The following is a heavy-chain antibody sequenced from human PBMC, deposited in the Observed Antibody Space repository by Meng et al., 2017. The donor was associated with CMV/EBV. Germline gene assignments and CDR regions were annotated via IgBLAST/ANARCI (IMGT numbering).Heavy chain of an antibody. CDR1: GFTLSSYS. J-gene: IGHJ6*02. Sequence: GGSLRLSCAASGFTLSSYSMNWVRQAPGKGLEWVSSISSSSSYIYYADSVKGRFTISRDNAKNSLYLQMNSLRAEDTAVYYCARDQYSSSSHYYYYGMDVWGQGTTVTVSS. D-gene: IGHD6-6*01. V-gene: IGHV3-21*01. CDR3: ARDQYSSSSHYYYYGMDV. CDR2: ISSSSSYI.